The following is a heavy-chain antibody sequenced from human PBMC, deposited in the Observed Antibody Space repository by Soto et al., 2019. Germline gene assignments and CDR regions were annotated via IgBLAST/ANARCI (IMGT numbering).Heavy chain of an antibody. D-gene: IGHD6-13*01. CDR2: IYSGGST. J-gene: IGHJ3*02. Sequence: EVQLVESGGGLVQPGGSLRLSCAASGFTVSSNYMSWVRQAPGKGLEWVSVIYSGGSTYYADSVKGRFTISRDNSKITVYLQMNSLRAEDTAVYYCAREGGSSWYPGAFDIWGQGTMVTVSS. CDR3: AREGGSSWYPGAFDI. V-gene: IGHV3-66*01. CDR1: GFTVSSNY.